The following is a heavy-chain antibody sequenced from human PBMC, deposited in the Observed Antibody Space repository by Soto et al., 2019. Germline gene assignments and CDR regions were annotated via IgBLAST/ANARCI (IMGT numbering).Heavy chain of an antibody. CDR1: GYTFTSYW. D-gene: IGHD2-2*01. V-gene: IGHV5-51*01. Sequence: GESLKISCKGSGYTFTSYWIAWVRQMPGKGLEWMGIIYPDDSDTRYSPSFEGHVTISADKSITTVYLQWSSLEASDTAMYYCARHSTSWPYDYWGQGTLVTVSS. CDR2: IYPDDSDT. CDR3: ARHSTSWPYDY. J-gene: IGHJ4*02.